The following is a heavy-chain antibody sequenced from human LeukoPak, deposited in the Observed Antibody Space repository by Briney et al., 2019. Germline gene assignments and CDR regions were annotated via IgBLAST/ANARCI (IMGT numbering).Heavy chain of an antibody. V-gene: IGHV1-69*13. CDR2: IIPIFGTA. CDR1: GGTFSSYA. D-gene: IGHD1-26*01. J-gene: IGHJ4*02. Sequence: ASVKVSCKASGGTFSSYAISWVRQAPGQGLEWMGGIIPIFGTANYAQKFQGRVTITADESTSTAYMELSSLRSEDTAVYYCARGSLQGELPPLGHWGQGTLVTVSS. CDR3: ARGSLQGELPPLGH.